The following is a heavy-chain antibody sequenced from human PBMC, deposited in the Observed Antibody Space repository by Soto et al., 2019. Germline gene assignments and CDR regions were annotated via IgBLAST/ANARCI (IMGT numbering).Heavy chain of an antibody. CDR2: ISPIFGTA. J-gene: IGHJ5*02. Sequence: ASVKVSCKASGGTFSSYAISWVRQAPGQGLEWMGGISPIFGTANYAQKFQGRVTITADESTSTAYMELSSLRSEDTAVYYCARDLGSSWYWGSDWFDPWGQGTLVTVSS. CDR1: GGTFSSYA. CDR3: ARDLGSSWYWGSDWFDP. D-gene: IGHD6-13*01. V-gene: IGHV1-69*13.